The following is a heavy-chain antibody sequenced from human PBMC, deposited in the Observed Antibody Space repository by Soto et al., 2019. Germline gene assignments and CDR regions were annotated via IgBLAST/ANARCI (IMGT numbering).Heavy chain of an antibody. CDR1: GFTFSDNF. Sequence: QAQLVESGGGLVKPGGSLRLSCAASGFTFSDNFMAWIRQVPGKGLEFISYINRQSSFTSYADSVKGRFTSSRGNAKSALFLQINSLRVEDTAVYYCATGTHHADDVYDIWGQGTMVTVSP. D-gene: IGHD1-7*01. CDR2: INRQSSFT. V-gene: IGHV3-11*06. J-gene: IGHJ3*02. CDR3: ATGTHHADDVYDI.